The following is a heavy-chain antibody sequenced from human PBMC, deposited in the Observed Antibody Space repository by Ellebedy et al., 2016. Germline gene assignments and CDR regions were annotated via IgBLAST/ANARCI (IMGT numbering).Heavy chain of an antibody. CDR3: ARDRDLSDRQVFAFEL. Sequence: GGSLRLSXAASGFTFSNSGMHWVRQAPGKGLEWVAVLSSDTTNKYYADSVKGRFTVSRDNAKNSLYLQMNSLRAEDTAVYYCARDRDLSDRQVFAFELWGPGTLVAVSS. CDR1: GFTFSNSG. V-gene: IGHV3-30*03. CDR2: LSSDTTNK. J-gene: IGHJ3*01.